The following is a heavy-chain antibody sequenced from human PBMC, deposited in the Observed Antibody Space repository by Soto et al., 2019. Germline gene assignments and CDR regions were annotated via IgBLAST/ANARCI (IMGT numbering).Heavy chain of an antibody. V-gene: IGHV3-48*01. D-gene: IGHD3-16*01. CDR3: LNGDYY. CDR1: GLSFSTHY. J-gene: IGHJ4*02. CDR2: INRDSTVI. Sequence: EEQLVESGGGLVQPGGSLRLSCAASGLSFSTHYMNWVRQTPGKGLEWVSSINRDSTVIKYADSVKGRFAISRDNARNSLSLQMNRLRAEDTAVYYCLNGDYYVGPGTLVTVSS.